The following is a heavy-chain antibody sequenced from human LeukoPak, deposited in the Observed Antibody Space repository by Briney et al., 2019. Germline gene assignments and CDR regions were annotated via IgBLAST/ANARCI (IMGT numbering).Heavy chain of an antibody. V-gene: IGHV3-23*01. CDR1: GFTFSSYA. CDR3: AKDLDMVATITGH. Sequence: GGSLRLSCAASGFTFSSYAMSWVRQAPGKGLEWVSGVSGSGGSTYYADSVKGRFTISRDNSKNTLYLQMNSLRAEDTAVYYCAKDLDMVATITGHWRQGTVDTVSS. CDR2: VSGSGGST. D-gene: IGHD5-12*01. J-gene: IGHJ1*01.